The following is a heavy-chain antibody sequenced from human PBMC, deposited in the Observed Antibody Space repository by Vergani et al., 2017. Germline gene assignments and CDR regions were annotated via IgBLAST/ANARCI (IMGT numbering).Heavy chain of an antibody. D-gene: IGHD6-13*01. CDR2: INPNSGGT. J-gene: IGHJ5*02. V-gene: IGHV1-2*02. CDR3: AREPAAGTGGWFDP. CDR1: GYTFTGYY. Sequence: VQLVQSGAEVRKPGASVTVSCTASGYTFTGYYMHWVRQAPGQGLEWMGWINPNSGGTNYAQKFQGRVTMTRDTSISTAYMELSRLRSDDTAVYYCAREPAAGTGGWFDPWGQGTLVTVSS.